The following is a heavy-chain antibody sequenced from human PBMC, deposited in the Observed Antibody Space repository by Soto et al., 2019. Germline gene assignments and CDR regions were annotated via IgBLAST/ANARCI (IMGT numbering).Heavy chain of an antibody. CDR2: IYYSGST. CDR1: GGSISSGGYY. J-gene: IGHJ5*02. V-gene: IGHV4-30-4*01. Sequence: SETLSLTCTVSGGSISSGGYYWSWIRQPPGKGLEWIGYIYYSGSTYYNPSLKSRVAISTDTSKNQVSLTLTAVNAADTAVYFCARGRHWFGPWGQGTLVTVSS. CDR3: ARGRHWFGP.